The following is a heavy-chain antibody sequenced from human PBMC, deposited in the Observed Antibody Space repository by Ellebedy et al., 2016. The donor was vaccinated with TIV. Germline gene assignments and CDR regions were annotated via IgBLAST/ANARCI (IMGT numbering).Heavy chain of an antibody. J-gene: IGHJ4*02. V-gene: IGHV3-43*01. CDR3: AKGGVAVTDPPAYFDY. Sequence: PGGSLRLSCAASGFTFDGYTMYWVRQAPGKGLEWVSLISWDGGTIDYAASVKGRFTISRDNSKNSLYLQMNSLRTEDTALYYCAKGGVAVTDPPAYFDYWGQGTLVTVSS. CDR2: ISWDGGTI. CDR1: GFTFDGYT. D-gene: IGHD6-19*01.